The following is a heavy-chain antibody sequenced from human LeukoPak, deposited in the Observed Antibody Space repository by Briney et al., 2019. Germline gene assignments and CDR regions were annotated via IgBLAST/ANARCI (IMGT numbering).Heavy chain of an antibody. J-gene: IGHJ4*02. V-gene: IGHV3-66*01. CDR3: AAKGNGYTGIYVFAH. CDR1: GFGVSVNY. CDR2: LYASSTT. Sequence: GGSLRLSCAVSGFGVSVNYMSWVRQAPGKGLEWVSVLYASSTTKYADSVKGRFAISRDTSDNTLNLQMSGLGAEDSAVYYCAAKGNGYTGIYVFAHWGQGTLVTVSA. D-gene: IGHD1-26*01.